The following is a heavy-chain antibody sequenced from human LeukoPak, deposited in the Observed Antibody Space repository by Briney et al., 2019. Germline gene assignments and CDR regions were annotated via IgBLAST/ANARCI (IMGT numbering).Heavy chain of an antibody. J-gene: IGHJ4*02. D-gene: IGHD1-26*01. CDR3: SRESGPFCPFGY. CDR2: ISLAGQT. V-gene: IGHV4/OR15-8*02. CDR1: GGSISGTNW. Sequence: SETLSLTCGVSGGSISGTNWWSWVRQPPGQGLEWIGEISLAGQTNYNPSLNGRVTMSLDKSSNQLSLHLISVTAADTATYFCSRESGPFCPFGYWGQGTLVIVSS.